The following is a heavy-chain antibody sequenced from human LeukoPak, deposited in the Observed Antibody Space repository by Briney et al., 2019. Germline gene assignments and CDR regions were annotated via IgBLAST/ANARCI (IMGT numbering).Heavy chain of an antibody. Sequence: RGSLRLSCADSGFTSSSDAMSWVRQAPGEGLEWVSAISASGVSTYYADSVKGRFTISRDNSKNTLYMQMNSLRAEDTAVYYCAKEGYYEGQYYFDYWGQGTLVTVSS. D-gene: IGHD3-22*01. CDR1: GFTSSSDA. CDR3: AKEGYYEGQYYFDY. J-gene: IGHJ4*02. V-gene: IGHV3-23*01. CDR2: ISASGVST.